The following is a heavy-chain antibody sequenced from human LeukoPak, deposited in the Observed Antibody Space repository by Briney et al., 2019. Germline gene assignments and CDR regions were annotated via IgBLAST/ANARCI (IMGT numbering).Heavy chain of an antibody. CDR3: ARLRITMVRGVIIDDYYYMDV. D-gene: IGHD3-10*01. CDR2: IYYSGST. CDR1: GGSISSYY. V-gene: IGHV4-59*08. Sequence: SETLSLTCTVSGGSISSYYWSWIRQPPGKGLEWIGYIYYSGSTYYNPSLKSRVTISVDTSKNQFSLKLSSVTAADTAVYYCARLRITMVRGVIIDDYYYMDVWGKGTTVTISS. J-gene: IGHJ6*03.